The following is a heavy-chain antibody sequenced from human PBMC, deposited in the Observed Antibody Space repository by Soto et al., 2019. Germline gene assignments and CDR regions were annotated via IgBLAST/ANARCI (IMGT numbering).Heavy chain of an antibody. CDR3: ATVATNSYNWLGP. D-gene: IGHD5-12*01. CDR1: GFTFNTYW. Sequence: GGSLRLSCAGSGFTFNTYWMHWVRQAPGKGLVWVSRINSDGTKTSYADSVKGRFTISRDNAKNTVYLQMNSLRAEDTAVYYCATVATNSYNWLGPWGQGTLVTVSS. V-gene: IGHV3-74*01. CDR2: INSDGTKT. J-gene: IGHJ5*02.